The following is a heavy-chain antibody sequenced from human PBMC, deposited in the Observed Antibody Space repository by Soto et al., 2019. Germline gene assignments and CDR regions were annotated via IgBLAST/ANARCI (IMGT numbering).Heavy chain of an antibody. D-gene: IGHD1-26*01. CDR1: GFTVSSNY. V-gene: IGHV3-66*01. CDR2: IYSAGNT. CDR3: ARDFVVGGPTINYYYGMDV. Sequence: PGVSLGLSFAASGFTVSSNYMSWVRQAPGKGLEWISIIYSAGNTYYADSVKGRFTISRDNSKNTLYLQMNSLGAEDTAVYYCARDFVVGGPTINYYYGMDVWGQGTTVTVSS. J-gene: IGHJ6*02.